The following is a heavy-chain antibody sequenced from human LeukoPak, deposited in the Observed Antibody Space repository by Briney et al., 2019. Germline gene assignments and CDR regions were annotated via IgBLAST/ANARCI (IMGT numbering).Heavy chain of an antibody. V-gene: IGHV4-59*01. CDR2: IYYSGST. D-gene: IGHD1-26*01. J-gene: IGHJ4*02. Sequence: SQTLSLTCTVSGDSISSYYWSWIRQPPGKGLEWIGYIYYSGSTNYNPSLKSRVTISVDTSKKQFSLKLSSVTAADTAVYYCARDGPLSGSYSKVYWGQGTLVTVSS. CDR1: GDSISSYY. CDR3: ARDGPLSGSYSKVY.